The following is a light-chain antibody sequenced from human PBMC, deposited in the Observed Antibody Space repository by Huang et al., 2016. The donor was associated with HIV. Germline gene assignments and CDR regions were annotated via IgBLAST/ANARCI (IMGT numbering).Light chain of an antibody. CDR2: LGA. Sequence: DIVMTQSPLSLPVIPGEPASISCRSNQSLLHSNGYNLLDWYLQKPGQSPQLLIFLGANRADGVPDRFSGSGTGTDYTLKISRVEAEDVGVYYGRQALQTPRATFGPGTRVDIK. J-gene: IGKJ3*01. CDR1: QSLLHSNGYNL. CDR3: RQALQTPRAT. V-gene: IGKV2-28*01.